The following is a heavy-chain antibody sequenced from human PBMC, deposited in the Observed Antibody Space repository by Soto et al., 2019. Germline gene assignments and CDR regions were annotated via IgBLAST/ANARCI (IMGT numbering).Heavy chain of an antibody. J-gene: IGHJ3*02. D-gene: IGHD2-21*02. V-gene: IGHV1-69*14. CDR1: GGTFSTSS. CDR2: ILPIFGTA. CDR3: ARGHEFGGNSDALDI. Sequence: QVLLVQSGAEMKKPGSSVKVSCKASGGTFSTSSINWVRQAPGQRPEWMGNILPIFGTADYAQKFQGRVTIPADKSTNTAYMELRSLLSEDTAVYYCARGHEFGGNSDALDIWGQGTVVTVSS.